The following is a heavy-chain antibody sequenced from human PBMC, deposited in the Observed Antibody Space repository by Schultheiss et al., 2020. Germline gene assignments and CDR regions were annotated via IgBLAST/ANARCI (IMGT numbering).Heavy chain of an antibody. V-gene: IGHV3-23*01. CDR2: ISGSGGST. J-gene: IGHJ5*02. D-gene: IGHD6-19*01. Sequence: GESLKISCAASGFTFSSYAMSWVRQAPGKGLEWVSAISGSGGSTYYADSVKGRFTISRDNSKNTLYLQMNSLRAEDTAVYYCAKLGGWYGHWFDPWGQGTLGTVSS. CDR3: AKLGGWYGHWFDP. CDR1: GFTFSSYA.